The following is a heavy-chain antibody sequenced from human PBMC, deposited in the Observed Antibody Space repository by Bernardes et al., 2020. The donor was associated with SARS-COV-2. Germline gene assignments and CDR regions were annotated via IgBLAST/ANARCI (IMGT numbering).Heavy chain of an antibody. J-gene: IGHJ5*02. V-gene: IGHV4-34*01. CDR2: INHSGNT. CDR3: VGACGYRFGYARCDT. Sequence: SETLSLTCAVFGESFNDDHWSWSWIRPPTGQELEWIVEINHSGNTNYNSSLKSRVTISIDTSKNQFSLKMRSVTATDTAVYFCVGACGYRFGYARCDTWGQGTLVTVSS. CDR1: GESFNDDH. D-gene: IGHD5-18*01.